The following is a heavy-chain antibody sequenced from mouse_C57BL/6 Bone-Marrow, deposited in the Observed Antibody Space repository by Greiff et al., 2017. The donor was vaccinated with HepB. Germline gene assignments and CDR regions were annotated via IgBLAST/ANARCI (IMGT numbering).Heavy chain of an antibody. CDR2: SRNKANDYTT. V-gene: IGHV7-1*01. D-gene: IGHD2-1*01. CDR1: GFTFSDFY. CDR3: ARDRGNFHWYFDV. J-gene: IGHJ1*03. Sequence: EVKLMESGGGLVQSGRSLRLSCATSGFTFSDFYMEWVRQAPGKGLEWIAASRNKANDYTTEYSASVKGRFIVSRDTSQSILYLQMNALRAEDTAIYYCARDRGNFHWYFDVWGTGTTVTVSS.